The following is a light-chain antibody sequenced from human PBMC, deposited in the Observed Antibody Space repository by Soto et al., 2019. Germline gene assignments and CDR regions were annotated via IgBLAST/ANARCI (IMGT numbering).Light chain of an antibody. CDR2: GAS. V-gene: IGKV3-20*01. CDR1: QSVSSSY. J-gene: IGKJ5*01. Sequence: VLPQXPXTPSFSPGERXTLSCRASQSVSSSYLAWYQQTPGQAPRLLIHGASNRATGIPDRFSGSGSGTDFTLAINRLEPEDFAVYYCQQYGSSITFGQGTRLEIK. CDR3: QQYGSSIT.